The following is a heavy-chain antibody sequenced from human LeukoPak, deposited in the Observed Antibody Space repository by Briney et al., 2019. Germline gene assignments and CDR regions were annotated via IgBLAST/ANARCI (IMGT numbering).Heavy chain of an antibody. V-gene: IGHV1-18*01. J-gene: IGHJ4*02. CDR2: ISAYNGNT. CDR3: ARDGYSGYDYSSGDFDY. Sequence: GASVKVSCKASGYTFTSYGISWVRQAPGQGLEWMGWISAYNGNTNYAQKLQGRVTMTTDTSTSTAYMELRSLRSDDTAVYYCARDGYSGYDYSSGDFDYWGQGTLVTVSS. CDR1: GYTFTSYG. D-gene: IGHD5-12*01.